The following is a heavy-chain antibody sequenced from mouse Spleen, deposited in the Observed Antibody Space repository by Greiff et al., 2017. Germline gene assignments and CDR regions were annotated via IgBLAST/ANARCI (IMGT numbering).Heavy chain of an antibody. CDR2: ISSGSSTI. CDR3: AREKAYDYDPYYFDY. Sequence: DVKLVESGGGLVKPGGSLKLSCAASGFTFSDYGMHWVRQAPEKGLEWVAYISSGSSTIYYADTVKGRFTISRDNAKNTLFLQMTSLRSEDTAMYYCAREKAYDYDPYYFDYWGQGTTLTVSS. D-gene: IGHD2-4*01. J-gene: IGHJ2*01. CDR1: GFTFSDYG. V-gene: IGHV5-17*01.